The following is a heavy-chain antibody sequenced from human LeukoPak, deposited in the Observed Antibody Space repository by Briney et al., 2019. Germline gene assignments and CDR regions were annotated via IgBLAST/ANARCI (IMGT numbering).Heavy chain of an antibody. V-gene: IGHV4-61*02. Sequence: PSETLSLTCTVSGGSISSGNYYWSWIRQPAGKGLEWIGRIYTSGSANYNPSLKSRVIMSVDTSKNQFSLNLSSVTAADTAVYYCAGDYLERLDSSYMDVWGKGTTVTVSS. CDR2: IYTSGSA. CDR3: AGDYLERLDSSYMDV. CDR1: GGSISSGNYY. J-gene: IGHJ6*03. D-gene: IGHD1-1*01.